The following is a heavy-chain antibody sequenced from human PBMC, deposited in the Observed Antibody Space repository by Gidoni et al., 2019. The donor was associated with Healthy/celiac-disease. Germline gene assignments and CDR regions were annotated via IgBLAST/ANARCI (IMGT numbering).Heavy chain of an antibody. V-gene: IGHV3-30-3*01. J-gene: IGHJ3*02. D-gene: IGHD3-22*01. Sequence: QVLFVESGGGVVQPWRFLRLSCAASGFPFSTYAMHWVRQAPGKGLEWGAVISYDRSNKDYADAGKSRFTIARDNSKNTLYLQMNSLRAEDTAVYYCARRGPDYYDSSGYYADAFDIWGQGTMVTVSS. CDR3: ARRGPDYYDSSGYYADAFDI. CDR1: GFPFSTYA. CDR2: ISYDRSNK.